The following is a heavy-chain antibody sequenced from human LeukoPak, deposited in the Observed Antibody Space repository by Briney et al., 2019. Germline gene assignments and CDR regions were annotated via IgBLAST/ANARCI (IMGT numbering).Heavy chain of an antibody. CDR2: IGISSFST. CDR1: GFTFSHYY. Sequence: GGSLRLSCAPSGFTFSHYYMTWVPQSPGKGLEWISYIGISSFSTSYADSVKGRFTISRDSGRNYLSLQMHRLRAEATVVYMCERDGGLRYVAGYDFDYWGEGTLVTVSS. CDR3: ERDGGLRYVAGYDFDY. D-gene: IGHD4-17*01. V-gene: IGHV3-11*06. J-gene: IGHJ4*02.